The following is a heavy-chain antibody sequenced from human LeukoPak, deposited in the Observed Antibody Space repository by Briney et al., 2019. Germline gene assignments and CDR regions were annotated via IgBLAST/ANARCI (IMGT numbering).Heavy chain of an antibody. CDR2: INPNSGGT. CDR1: GYTFTGYY. D-gene: IGHD1-1*01. CDR3: ARDLGRQPDAFDI. Sequence: ASVKVSCKASGYTFTGYYMHWVLQAPGQGLEWMGRINPNSGGTNYAQKFQGRVTMTRDTSISTAYMELSRLRSDDTAVYYCARDLGRQPDAFDIWGQGTMVTVSS. J-gene: IGHJ3*02. V-gene: IGHV1-2*06.